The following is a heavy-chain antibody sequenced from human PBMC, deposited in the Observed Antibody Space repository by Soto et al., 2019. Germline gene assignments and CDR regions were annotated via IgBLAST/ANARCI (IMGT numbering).Heavy chain of an antibody. CDR2: MSAYNGDT. CDR3: AREGGSNSWYGVGYYYYGMDV. Sequence: QVPLVQSGAEVKKPGASVKVSCKASGYTFTNYAISWVRQAPGQGLEWMGWMSAYNGDTKYAQKLQGRVTMTTDTSTTTAYMELRSLRSDDAAVYFCAREGGSNSWYGVGYYYYGMDVWGQGTTVTVSS. CDR1: GYTFTNYA. J-gene: IGHJ6*02. V-gene: IGHV1-18*04. D-gene: IGHD6-13*01.